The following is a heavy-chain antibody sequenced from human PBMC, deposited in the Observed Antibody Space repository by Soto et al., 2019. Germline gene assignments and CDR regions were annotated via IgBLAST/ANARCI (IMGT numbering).Heavy chain of an antibody. Sequence: EVQLVQSGAEVRKPGESLKISCKGSGYSCTTYWIGWVRQMPGKGLECMGIIYPGDSDTRYGPSFQGQVTISADKSISTAYLQWSSLKASDTAMYYCARQAAAGKYYYGMDVWGQGTTVTVSS. D-gene: IGHD6-13*01. CDR3: ARQAAAGKYYYGMDV. V-gene: IGHV5-51*01. CDR1: GYSCTTYW. J-gene: IGHJ6*02. CDR2: IYPGDSDT.